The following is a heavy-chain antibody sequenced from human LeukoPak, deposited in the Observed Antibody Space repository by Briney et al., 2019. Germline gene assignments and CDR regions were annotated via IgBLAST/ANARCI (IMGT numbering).Heavy chain of an antibody. CDR2: IRSKTYGGTT. V-gene: IGHV3-49*04. Sequence: GGSLRLSCTASGFTFGDYDMSWVRQAPGKGLEWVGFIRSKTYGGTTEYAASVKGRFTISRDDSKSIAYLQMNSLKTEDTAVYYCTGSFGELTFFDYWGQGTLVTVSS. D-gene: IGHD3-10*01. CDR1: GFTFGDYD. J-gene: IGHJ4*02. CDR3: TGSFGELTFFDY.